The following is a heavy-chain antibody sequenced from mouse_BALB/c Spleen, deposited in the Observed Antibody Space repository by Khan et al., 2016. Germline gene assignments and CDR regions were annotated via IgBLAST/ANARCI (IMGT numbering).Heavy chain of an antibody. Sequence: QIQLVQSGPELKKPGETVKLSCKASGYTFTNSGMNWVKQAPGKGLKWVGWINTHTGEPTYADDFKGRFAFSLETSASTAYLQKNNLKNGDMSTYFCARGAMVTTGWYFEVWGAGTTVTVSS. CDR1: GYTFTNSG. V-gene: IGHV9-1*02. J-gene: IGHJ1*01. CDR2: INTHTGEP. CDR3: ARGAMVTTGWYFEV. D-gene: IGHD2-1*01.